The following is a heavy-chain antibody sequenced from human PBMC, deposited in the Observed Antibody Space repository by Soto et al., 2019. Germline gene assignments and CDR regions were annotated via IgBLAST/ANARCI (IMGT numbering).Heavy chain of an antibody. J-gene: IGHJ4*02. D-gene: IGHD4-17*01. CDR2: IYYSGST. CDR1: GGSISSGGYY. CDR3: ARVGGDYVSYFDY. Sequence: SETLSLTCTVSGGSISSGGYYWSWIRQHPGKGLEWIGYIYYSGSTYYNPSLKSRVTISVDTSKNQFSLKLSSVTAADTAVYYCARVGGDYVSYFDYWGQGTLVTVSS. V-gene: IGHV4-31*03.